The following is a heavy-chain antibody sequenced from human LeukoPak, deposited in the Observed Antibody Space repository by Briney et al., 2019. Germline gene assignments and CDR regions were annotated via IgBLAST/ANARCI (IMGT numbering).Heavy chain of an antibody. D-gene: IGHD1-26*01. Sequence: GGSLRLSCAASGSTFSTYAMHWVRQAPGKGLEYVSAITSNGGSTYYANSVKGRFTISRDNSKNTLYLQMGSLRAEDMAVYYCASGRDSGSYGTLDYWGQGTLVTVSS. CDR3: ASGRDSGSYGTLDY. CDR1: GSTFSTYA. CDR2: ITSNGGST. V-gene: IGHV3-64*01. J-gene: IGHJ4*02.